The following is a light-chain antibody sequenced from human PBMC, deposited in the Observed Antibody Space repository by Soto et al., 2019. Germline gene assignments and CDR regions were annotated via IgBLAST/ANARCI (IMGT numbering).Light chain of an antibody. V-gene: IGKV3D-15*01. CDR3: QQYNNWPPTT. Sequence: EIVVTQSPATLSLSPGEGAALSCRASQSVSSHLAWYQHKPGQAPRLLIYLASPRSPGIPARFSGSGSGTEFTLTISSLQSEDFGVYYCQQYNNWPPTTFGQGTRLEIK. J-gene: IGKJ5*01. CDR1: QSVSSH. CDR2: LAS.